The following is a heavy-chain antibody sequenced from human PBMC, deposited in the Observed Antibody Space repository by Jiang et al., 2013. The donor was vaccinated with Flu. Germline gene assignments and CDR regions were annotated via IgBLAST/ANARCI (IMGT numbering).Heavy chain of an antibody. CDR3: ARGVGTGTTSDAFDI. J-gene: IGHJ3*02. D-gene: IGHD1-1*01. CDR2: IYYTGIP. Sequence: PGLVKPSQTLSLTCTVSGGSISSGDYYWSWVRQSPGKGLEWIAYIYYTGIPYYNPSLKNRVTISRDTSKNQFSLTMTSVTAEDTAVYYCARGVGTGTTSDAFDIWGQGTMVTVSS. V-gene: IGHV4-30-4*01. CDR1: GGSISSGDYY.